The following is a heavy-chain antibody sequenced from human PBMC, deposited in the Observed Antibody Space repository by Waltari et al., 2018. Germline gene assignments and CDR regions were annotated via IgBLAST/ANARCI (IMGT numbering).Heavy chain of an antibody. CDR2: INHSGST. CDR1: GGSFSGYY. J-gene: IGHJ5*02. V-gene: IGHV4-34*01. D-gene: IGHD2-21*01. Sequence: QVQLQQWGAGLLKPSEPLSLTCAVYGGSFSGYYWSWIRQPPGKGLEWIGEINHSGSTNYNPSLKSRVTISVDTSKNQFSLKLSSVTAADTAVYYCARGSLVIAMMRPNWFDPWGQGTLVTVSS. CDR3: ARGSLVIAMMRPNWFDP.